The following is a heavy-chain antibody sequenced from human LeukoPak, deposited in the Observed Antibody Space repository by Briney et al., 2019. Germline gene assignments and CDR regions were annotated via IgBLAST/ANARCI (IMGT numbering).Heavy chain of an antibody. Sequence: GASVKVSCKASGYPFTRYAMNWVRQVPGQGLEWMGWINTNTKNPTYAQGFAGRFVFSLDTSVNTAYLQISSLKAEDTAVYFCAREFIASGTSRGDYWGQGTLVTVSS. CDR3: AREFIASGTSRGDY. D-gene: IGHD6-13*01. J-gene: IGHJ4*02. CDR1: GYPFTRYA. V-gene: IGHV7-4-1*02. CDR2: INTNTKNP.